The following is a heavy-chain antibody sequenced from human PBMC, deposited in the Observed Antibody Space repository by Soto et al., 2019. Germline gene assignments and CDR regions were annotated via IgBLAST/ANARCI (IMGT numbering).Heavy chain of an antibody. D-gene: IGHD3-22*01. J-gene: IGHJ5*02. V-gene: IGHV1-69*12. CDR1: GGTFSSYA. Sequence: QVQLVQSGAEVKKPGSSVQVSCKASGGTFSSYAISWVRQAPGQGLEWMGGIIPIFGTANYAQKLQGRVTITADESASTAYMELSSLRSEDTAVYYCARGTGGYQYNWFDPWGQGTLVTVSS. CDR3: ARGTGGYQYNWFDP. CDR2: IIPIFGTA.